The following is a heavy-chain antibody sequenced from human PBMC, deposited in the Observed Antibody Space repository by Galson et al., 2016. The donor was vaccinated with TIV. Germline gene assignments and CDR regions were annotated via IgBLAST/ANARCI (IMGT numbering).Heavy chain of an antibody. CDR3: VREGSTVTMHHYFGMDV. CDR2: IYESGTT. J-gene: IGHJ6*02. CDR1: GYAIKSGYY. Sequence: ETLSLTCAVSGYAIKSGYYWGWIRQPPGKGLQWIGSIYESGTTYYNPSLKSRLTMSVDTSKNQFSLKLSSVTAADTAVYYCVREGSTVTMHHYFGMDVWGQRTSVTVSS. D-gene: IGHD4-17*01. V-gene: IGHV4-38-2*02.